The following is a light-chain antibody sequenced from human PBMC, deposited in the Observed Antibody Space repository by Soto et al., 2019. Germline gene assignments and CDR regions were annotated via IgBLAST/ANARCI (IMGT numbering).Light chain of an antibody. Sequence: LTQPGPVSGPPPQSLTISCTGTSSDVGGYTFVSWYQRHPSKAPELIFSEVSNLPSGVSYRCSGSKSGNSASLTITGLQADDEADYSCSSYTLITAYVFGTGAKV. CDR1: SSDVGGYTF. J-gene: IGLJ1*01. CDR3: SSYTLITAYV. CDR2: EVS. V-gene: IGLV2-14*01.